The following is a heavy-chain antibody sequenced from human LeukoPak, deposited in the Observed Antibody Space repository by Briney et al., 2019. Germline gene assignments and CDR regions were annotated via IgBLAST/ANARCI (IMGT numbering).Heavy chain of an antibody. D-gene: IGHD3-3*01. CDR2: ISGRGGST. CDR1: GFTFSSYS. Sequence: PGGSLRLSCAASGFTFSSYSMNWVRQTPGKGLEWVSAISGRGGSTYYADSVKGRFTISRDNAKNSLYLQMNSLRAEDTAVYYCARETYDFWSGYPSWGQGTLVTVSS. CDR3: ARETYDFWSGYPS. J-gene: IGHJ5*02. V-gene: IGHV3-48*01.